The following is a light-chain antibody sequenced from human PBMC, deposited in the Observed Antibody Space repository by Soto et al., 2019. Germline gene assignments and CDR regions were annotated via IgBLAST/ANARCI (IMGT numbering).Light chain of an antibody. CDR2: LNSDGSH. CDR3: QTWGSGTVV. Sequence: QSVLTQSPSASASLGASVKLTCTLSSGHSSYAIAWRQQQPEKGPRYLMKLNSDGSHSKGDGIPDRFSGSSSGAERYLTISSLQSEDEADYYCQTWGSGTVVFGGGTKVTVL. V-gene: IGLV4-69*01. CDR1: SGHSSYA. J-gene: IGLJ2*01.